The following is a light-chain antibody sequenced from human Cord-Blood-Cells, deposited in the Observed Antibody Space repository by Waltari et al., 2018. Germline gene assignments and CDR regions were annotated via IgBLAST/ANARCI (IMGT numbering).Light chain of an antibody. J-gene: IGLJ2*01. V-gene: IGLV3-1*01. CDR1: TLGDKY. Sequence: SYELTQPPSVSVSPGQTASITCSGDTLGDKYACWYQQKPAQSPVLVIYQDSNRPSGIPERFSGSNSGNTATLTISGTQAMDEADYYCQAWDSSTVVFGGGTKLTVL. CDR2: QDS. CDR3: QAWDSSTVV.